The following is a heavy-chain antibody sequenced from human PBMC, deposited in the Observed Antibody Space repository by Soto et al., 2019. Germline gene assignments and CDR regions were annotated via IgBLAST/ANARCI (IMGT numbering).Heavy chain of an antibody. CDR2: ISFSGAT. CDR1: GVSITSYF. V-gene: IGHV4-59*01. CDR3: ARPPGYISDWYYFDL. J-gene: IGHJ4*02. D-gene: IGHD3-9*01. Sequence: PSETLSLTCTVSGVSITSYFWSWIRQTPGKGLDWIGSISFSGATYSNPSLKGRAALSVDTSENHLSLTLNSVTSADTAVYFCARPPGYISDWYYFDLWGQGTQVTVSS.